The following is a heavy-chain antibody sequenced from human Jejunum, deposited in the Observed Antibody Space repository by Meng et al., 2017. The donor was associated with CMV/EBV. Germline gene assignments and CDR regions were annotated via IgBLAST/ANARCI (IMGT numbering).Heavy chain of an antibody. Sequence: VQLHESGPGLVRSSETLSLTCSVSGGPISGYYWSWVRQPAGKRLEWIGRFHPGGTTNYNPSLENRITVSVDSSKNQFFLKLSSVTATDTAVYYCAPGFRSWSGSYSSWGQGTLVTVSS. V-gene: IGHV4-4*07. CDR2: FHPGGTT. D-gene: IGHD1-26*01. J-gene: IGHJ4*02. CDR3: APGFRSWSGSYSS. CDR1: GGPISGYY.